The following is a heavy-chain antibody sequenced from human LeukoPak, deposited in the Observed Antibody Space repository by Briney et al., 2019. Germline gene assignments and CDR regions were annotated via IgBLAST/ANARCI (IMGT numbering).Heavy chain of an antibody. CDR3: AKDSGTTVPYYFDY. V-gene: IGHV3-30*18. J-gene: IGHJ4*02. D-gene: IGHD4-17*01. CDR2: ISYDGSNK. CDR1: GFTFSSYG. Sequence: GGSLRLSCAASGFTFSSYGMHWVRQAPGKGLEWEAVISYDGSNKYYADSVKGRFTISRDNSKNTMYLQMNSLRAEDTAVYYCAKDSGTTVPYYFDYWGQGTLVTVSS.